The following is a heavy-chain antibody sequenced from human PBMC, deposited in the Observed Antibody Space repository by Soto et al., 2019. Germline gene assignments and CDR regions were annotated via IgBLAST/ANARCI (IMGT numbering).Heavy chain of an antibody. J-gene: IGHJ5*02. D-gene: IGHD3-3*01. Sequence: GGSLRLSCAASGFTFSGSAMHWVRQASGKGLEWVGRIRSKANSYATAYAASVKGRFTISRDDSKNTAYLQMNSLKTEDTAVYYCTRHYMYYDFWSGPEYNWFDPWGQGTLVTVSS. CDR2: IRSKANSYAT. CDR3: TRHYMYYDFWSGPEYNWFDP. V-gene: IGHV3-73*01. CDR1: GFTFSGSA.